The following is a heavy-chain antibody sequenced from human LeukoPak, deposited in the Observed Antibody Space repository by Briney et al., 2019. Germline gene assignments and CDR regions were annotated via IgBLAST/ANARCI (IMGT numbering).Heavy chain of an antibody. V-gene: IGHV3-30*02. J-gene: IGHJ3*02. CDR3: AKEGSGSADDAFDI. CDR1: GLTLNNYG. Sequence: PGGSLRLSCAASGLTLNNYGMHWVRQAPGKGLEWVAFIRYDGGNKFYADSVKGRFTISRDNSKNTLYLQMNSLRAEDTAVYYCAKEGSGSADDAFDIWGQGTMVTVSS. CDR2: IRYDGGNK. D-gene: IGHD3-10*01.